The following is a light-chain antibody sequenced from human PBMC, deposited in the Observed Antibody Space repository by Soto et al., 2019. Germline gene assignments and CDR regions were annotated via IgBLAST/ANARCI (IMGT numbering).Light chain of an antibody. CDR3: QQSYSTLT. CDR2: AAS. Sequence: DIQMTQSPSSLSASVGDRVTITCRASQSISSYLNWYQQKPGKAPKLLIYAASSLQSGVPSRFSGSGSGTDFTLTISSLQPEDFATYYCQQSYSTLTFGGGTKADI. J-gene: IGKJ4*01. V-gene: IGKV1-39*01. CDR1: QSISSY.